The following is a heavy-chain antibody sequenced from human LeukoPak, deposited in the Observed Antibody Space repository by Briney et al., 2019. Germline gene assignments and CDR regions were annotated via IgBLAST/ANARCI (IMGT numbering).Heavy chain of an antibody. CDR3: AKDFGGGFDDFWSGYSLXVAFDI. J-gene: IGHJ3*02. CDR1: GFTFSSYA. D-gene: IGHD3-3*01. V-gene: IGHV3-23*01. CDR2: ISGSGGST. Sequence: PGGSLRLSCAASGFTFSSYAMSWVRQAPGKGLEWVSAISGSGGSTYYADSVKGRFTISRDNSKNTLYLQMNSLRAEDTAVYYCAKDFGGGFDDFWSGYSLXVAFDIWGQGTMVTVSS.